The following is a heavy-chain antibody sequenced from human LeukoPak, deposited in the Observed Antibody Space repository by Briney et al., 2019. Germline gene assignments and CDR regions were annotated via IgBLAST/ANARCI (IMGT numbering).Heavy chain of an antibody. CDR2: IDPSDSYT. V-gene: IGHV5-10-1*01. D-gene: IGHD2-21*02. Sequence: GESLKISCKGSGYSFTSYWFSWVRQMPGKGLEWMGRIDPSDSYTNYSPSFQGHVTISADKSISTAYLQWSSLKASDTAMYYCARHPGDCGGDCYAAEFQHWGQGTLVTVSS. CDR3: ARHPGDCGGDCYAAEFQH. CDR1: GYSFTSYW. J-gene: IGHJ1*01.